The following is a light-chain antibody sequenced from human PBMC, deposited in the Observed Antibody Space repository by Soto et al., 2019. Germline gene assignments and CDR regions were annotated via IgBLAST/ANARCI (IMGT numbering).Light chain of an antibody. J-gene: IGKJ3*01. Sequence: QLTQSPSSLSASVGDRVTISCRSSQGMANFLAWYHQKPGKAPKLLIYAASTLQSGVPSRFSGSGSGTDFTLTISSLQPEDFATYYCQQLNSFPIPFGPGTKVDIK. CDR2: AAS. V-gene: IGKV1-9*01. CDR3: QQLNSFPIP. CDR1: QGMANF.